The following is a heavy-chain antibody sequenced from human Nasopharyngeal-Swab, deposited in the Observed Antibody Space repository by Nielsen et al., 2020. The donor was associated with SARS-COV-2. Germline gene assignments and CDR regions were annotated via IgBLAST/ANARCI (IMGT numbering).Heavy chain of an antibody. J-gene: IGHJ4*02. CDR3: AKLIDTAMVTDY. CDR1: GFTFDDYA. D-gene: IGHD5-18*01. V-gene: IGHV3-9*01. CDR2: LSWNSGSI. Sequence: GGSLRLSCAASGFTFDDYAMHWVRQAPGKGLEWVSGLSWNSGSIGYADSVKGRFTISRDNAKNSLYLQMNSLRAEDTALYYCAKLIDTAMVTDYWGQGTLVTVSS.